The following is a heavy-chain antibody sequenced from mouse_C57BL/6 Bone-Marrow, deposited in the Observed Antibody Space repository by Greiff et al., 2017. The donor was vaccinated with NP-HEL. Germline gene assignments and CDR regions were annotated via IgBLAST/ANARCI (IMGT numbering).Heavy chain of an antibody. CDR1: GYTFTNYW. CDR3: ARENYGSSHYYYFDY. CDR2: IYPGGGYT. D-gene: IGHD1-1*01. Sequence: QVQLQQSGAELVRPGTSVKMSCKASGYTFTNYWIGWAKQRPGHGPEWIGDIYPGGGYTNYHEKFKGKATLTADKSSSTAYMQFSSLTSEDSAIYYCARENYGSSHYYYFDYWGQGTTLTVSS. V-gene: IGHV1-63*01. J-gene: IGHJ2*01.